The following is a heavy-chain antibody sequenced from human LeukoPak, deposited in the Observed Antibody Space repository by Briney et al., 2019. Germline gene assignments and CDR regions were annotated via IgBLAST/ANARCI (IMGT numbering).Heavy chain of an antibody. CDR2: IKQDGSEK. D-gene: IGHD4-17*01. Sequence: GGSLRLSCAASGFTFSNYWMSWVRQAPGKGLEWVANIKQDGSEKYYVDSVKGRFTISRDNAKNSLSLQMNSLRVEDTAVYYCARHLLTTVTTLDYWGQGTLVTVSS. CDR3: ARHLLTTVTTLDY. V-gene: IGHV3-7*01. J-gene: IGHJ4*02. CDR1: GFTFSNYW.